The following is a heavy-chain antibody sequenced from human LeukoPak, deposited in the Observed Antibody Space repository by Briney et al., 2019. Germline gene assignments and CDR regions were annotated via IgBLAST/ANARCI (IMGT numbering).Heavy chain of an antibody. CDR3: AKGSSGWYQGFFDY. CDR2: ITNDGSST. Sequence: GGSLRLSCAASGLTFSSHWMHWVRQAPGKGLVWVSRITNDGSSTTYADSVKGRFTISRDNAKNSLYLQMNSLRAEDTALYYCAKGSSGWYQGFFDYRGQGTLVTVSS. V-gene: IGHV3-74*01. J-gene: IGHJ4*02. CDR1: GLTFSSHW. D-gene: IGHD6-19*01.